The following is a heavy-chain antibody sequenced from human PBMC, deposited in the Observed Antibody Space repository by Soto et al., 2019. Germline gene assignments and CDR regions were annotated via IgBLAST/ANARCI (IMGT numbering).Heavy chain of an antibody. CDR2: ITGSPYNT. V-gene: IGHV3-23*01. Sequence: PGESLRLSFAASGFTFTTYAMSWVRQAPGKGLEWVSSITGSPYNTYYADSAKGRFTISRDDSKNTVYLQMNSLRGEDTAVYYCARAVVVPAAITQNYYYYYYMDVWGKGTTVTVSS. D-gene: IGHD2-2*02. CDR1: GFTFTTYA. CDR3: ARAVVVPAAITQNYYYYYYMDV. J-gene: IGHJ6*03.